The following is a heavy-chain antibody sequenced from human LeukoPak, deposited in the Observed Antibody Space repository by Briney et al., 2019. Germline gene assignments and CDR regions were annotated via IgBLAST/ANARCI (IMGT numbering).Heavy chain of an antibody. CDR2: IYYSGST. J-gene: IGHJ4*02. CDR3: ARGLDGS. V-gene: IGHV4-39*07. D-gene: IGHD3-10*01. Sequence: SETLSLTCTVSGGSISSSSYYWGWIRQPPGKGLEWIGSIYYSGSTYYNPSLKSRVTISVDTSKNQFSLKLSSVTAADTAVYYCARGLDGSWGQGTLVTVSS. CDR1: GGSISSSSYY.